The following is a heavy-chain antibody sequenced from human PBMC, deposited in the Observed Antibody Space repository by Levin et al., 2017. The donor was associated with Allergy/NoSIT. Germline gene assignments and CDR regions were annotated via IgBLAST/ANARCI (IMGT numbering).Heavy chain of an antibody. CDR3: AKARKTAYRSSYYYYGMDV. CDR2: ISGNSDST. V-gene: IGHV3-23*01. D-gene: IGHD3-9*01. CDR1: GFTFSTYA. J-gene: IGHJ6*02. Sequence: GGSLRLSCVASGFTFSTYAMSWVRQAPGGGLEWVSSISGNSDSTQYADPVKGRFTISRDNSKDTVYLKRKNRRAEDTAVYYCAKARKTAYRSSYYYYGMDVWGQGTTATVSS.